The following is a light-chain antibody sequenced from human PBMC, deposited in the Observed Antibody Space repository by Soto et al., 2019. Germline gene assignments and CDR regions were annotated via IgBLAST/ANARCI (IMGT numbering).Light chain of an antibody. Sequence: QSALTQPASVSGSPGQSITISCTATTSDVGGFDSVSWYQQHPGTAPRVIIYDVNKRPSGVPDRFSGSKSGNTASLTVSGLQAEDEADYYCNSYAGTKNLVFGGGTKLTVL. V-gene: IGLV2-8*01. CDR3: NSYAGTKNLV. CDR2: DVN. J-gene: IGLJ2*01. CDR1: TSDVGGFDS.